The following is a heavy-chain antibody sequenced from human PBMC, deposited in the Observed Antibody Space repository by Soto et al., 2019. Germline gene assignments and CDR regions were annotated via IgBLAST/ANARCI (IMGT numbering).Heavy chain of an antibody. V-gene: IGHV3-23*01. J-gene: IGHJ5*02. D-gene: IGHD1-7*01. CDR3: AKAFGTTVVNPTRGFDP. CDR2: ISGSGGST. Sequence: GGSLRLSCAASGFTFSSYAMSWVRQAPGKGLEWVSAISGSGGSTYYADSVKGRFTISRDNSKNTLYLQMNSLRAEDTAVYYCAKAFGTTVVNPTRGFDPWGQGTLVTVSS. CDR1: GFTFSSYA.